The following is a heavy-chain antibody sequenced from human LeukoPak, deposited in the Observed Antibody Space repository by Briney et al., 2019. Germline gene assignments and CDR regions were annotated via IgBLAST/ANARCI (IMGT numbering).Heavy chain of an antibody. J-gene: IGHJ6*02. CDR2: IKPEGRDK. Sequence: HPGGSLRLSCAASGFTFSNYWMAWVRQAPGKGLEWVANIKPEGRDKYYVDSVRGRFTVSRDNAKNSLYLQMNSLRAEDTAVYYCARDHAISSGWSRDYYYYYYGMDVWGQGTTVTVSS. V-gene: IGHV3-7*01. CDR3: ARDHAISSGWSRDYYYYYYGMDV. CDR1: GFTFSNYW. D-gene: IGHD6-19*01.